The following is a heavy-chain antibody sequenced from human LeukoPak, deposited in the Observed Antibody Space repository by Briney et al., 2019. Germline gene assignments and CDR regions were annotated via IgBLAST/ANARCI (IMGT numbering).Heavy chain of an antibody. V-gene: IGHV4-34*01. CDR3: AREGVEMATIFYDH. J-gene: IGHJ4*02. D-gene: IGHD5-24*01. CDR2: INHSGST. CDR1: GGSFSGYY. Sequence: SETLSLTCAVYGGSFSGYYWSWIRQPPGKGLEWIGEINHSGSTNYNPSLKSRVTMSVDTSKNQFSLKLSSVTAADTAVYYCAREGVEMATIFYDHWGQGTLVTVSS.